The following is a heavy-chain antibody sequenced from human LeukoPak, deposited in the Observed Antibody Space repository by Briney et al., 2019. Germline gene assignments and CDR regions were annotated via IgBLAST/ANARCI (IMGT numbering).Heavy chain of an antibody. Sequence: SGTLSLTCTVSGGSISSYYWSWLRQFPGKGLEWIGYIYYSGSTSYNPSLKSRVTISLDTSKNQFSLNLSSVTAADTAVYYCARPYTSGYRGAFDIWGQGTMVTVSS. CDR3: ARPYTSGYRGAFDI. CDR1: GGSISSYY. V-gene: IGHV4-59*01. CDR2: IYYSGST. D-gene: IGHD6-19*01. J-gene: IGHJ3*02.